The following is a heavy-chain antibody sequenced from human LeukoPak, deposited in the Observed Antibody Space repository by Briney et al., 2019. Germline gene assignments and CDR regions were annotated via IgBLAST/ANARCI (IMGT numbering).Heavy chain of an antibody. Sequence: ASVKVSCKASGYTFTGYYMHWVRQAPGQGLEWMGRINPNSGGTNYAQKFQGRVTMTRDTSISTAYMELSRLRSDDTAVYYCAREVREYSSGWYWEPYYYYYGMDVWGQGTTVTVSS. CDR1: GYTFTGYY. V-gene: IGHV1-2*06. CDR3: AREVREYSSGWYWEPYYYYYGMDV. J-gene: IGHJ6*02. CDR2: INPNSGGT. D-gene: IGHD6-19*01.